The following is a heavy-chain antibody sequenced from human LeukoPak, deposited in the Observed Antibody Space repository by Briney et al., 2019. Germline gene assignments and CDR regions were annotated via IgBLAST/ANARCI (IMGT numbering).Heavy chain of an antibody. CDR3: ARGQGATLVRGFKPYLDY. J-gene: IGHJ4*02. Sequence: PGKSLRLSCAASGFTFSSYWMHWVRQAPGKGLEWVSNITYDGSDKKFADSVKGRFTISRDNAKNMLFLQMNSLRAEDTAVYYCARGQGATLVRGFKPYLDYWGQGTMVSVSS. CDR2: ITYDGSDK. V-gene: IGHV3-30*03. CDR1: GFTFSSYW. D-gene: IGHD3-10*01.